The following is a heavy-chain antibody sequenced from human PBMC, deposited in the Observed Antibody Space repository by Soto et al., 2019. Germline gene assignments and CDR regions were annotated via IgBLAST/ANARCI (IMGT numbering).Heavy chain of an antibody. CDR1: GYTFTSYG. CDR2: ISAYNGNT. Sequence: QVQLVQSGAEVKKPGASVKVSCKASGYTFTSYGISWVRQAPGQGLEWMGWISAYNGNTNYAQKLQGRVTMTTDTSTSTAYMELRGLRSDDTAVYYCARDRIPYGDYGYFQHWGQGTLVTVSS. V-gene: IGHV1-18*01. CDR3: ARDRIPYGDYGYFQH. D-gene: IGHD4-17*01. J-gene: IGHJ1*01.